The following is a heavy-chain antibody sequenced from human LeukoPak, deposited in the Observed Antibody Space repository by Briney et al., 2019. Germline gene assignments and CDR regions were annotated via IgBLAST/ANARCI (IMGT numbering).Heavy chain of an antibody. J-gene: IGHJ6*02. Sequence: KPGGSLRLSCAASGFTFSDYYMNWIRQAPGKGLEWVSYISSSGTTTYYADSVKGRFTISRDNAKNSLYLQMNSLRAEDTALYYCARGIAAGNPYYYYYGMDVWGQGTTVTVSS. CDR2: ISSSGTTT. D-gene: IGHD6-13*01. V-gene: IGHV3-11*01. CDR3: ARGIAAGNPYYYYYGMDV. CDR1: GFTFSDYY.